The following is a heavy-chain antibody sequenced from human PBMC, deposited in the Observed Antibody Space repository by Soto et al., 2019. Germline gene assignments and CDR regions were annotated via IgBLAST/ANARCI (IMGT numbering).Heavy chain of an antibody. V-gene: IGHV3-30*18. CDR2: ISFDGRTE. D-gene: IGHD3-16*01. CDR1: GFIFSVSG. Sequence: QVQLVESGGGVVKPGGSLRLSCAASGFIFSVSGMHWVRQAPGKGPEWVAVISFDGRTEFYADPVKGRFTISRENHKSTVYMQRNSLRPADTDTYYCAKTIDPHAGVSSIGRGAMLDYWGQGPLVTVSS. J-gene: IGHJ4*02. CDR3: AKTIDPHAGVSSIGRGAMLDY.